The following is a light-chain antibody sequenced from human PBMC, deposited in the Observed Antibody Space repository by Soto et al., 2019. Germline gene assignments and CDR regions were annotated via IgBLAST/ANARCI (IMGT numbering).Light chain of an antibody. J-gene: IGLJ1*01. CDR2: EVS. Sequence: VLTQHASVSGSPGQSITISCTGTSSDVGAYNYVAWYQQYPGKAPKLMIYEVSNRPSGVSNRFSGSKSGNTAFLTISGLQAEDEADYYCSSYTSTGTRVFGTGTKVTVL. CDR3: SSYTSTGTRV. V-gene: IGLV2-14*01. CDR1: SSDVGAYNY.